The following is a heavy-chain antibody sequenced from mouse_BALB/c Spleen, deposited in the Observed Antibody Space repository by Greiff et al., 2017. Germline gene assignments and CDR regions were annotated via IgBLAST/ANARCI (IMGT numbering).Heavy chain of an antibody. Sequence: QVQLKQSGAELAKPGASVKMSCKASGYTFTSYWMHWVKQRPGQGLEWIGYINPSTGYTEYNQKFKDKATLTADKSSSTAYMQLSSLTSEDSAVYYCAKMIGYASYFDVWGAGTTVTVSS. CDR3: AKMIGYASYFDV. D-gene: IGHD1-2*01. CDR2: INPSTGYT. J-gene: IGHJ1*01. CDR1: GYTFTSYW. V-gene: IGHV1-7*01.